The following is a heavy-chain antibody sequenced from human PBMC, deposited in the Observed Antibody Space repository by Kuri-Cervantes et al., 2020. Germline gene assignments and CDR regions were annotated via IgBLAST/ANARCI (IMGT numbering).Heavy chain of an antibody. Sequence: GGSLRLSCAASGFNFDDYGMSWVRQAPGKGLEWVSGINWNGGSTGYADSVKGRFTISRDNAKNCLYLQMNSLRAEDTALYHCARLYCTNGVCFYYFDYWGQGTLVTVSS. CDR1: GFNFDDYG. V-gene: IGHV3-20*01. CDR2: INWNGGST. D-gene: IGHD2-8*01. CDR3: ARLYCTNGVCFYYFDY. J-gene: IGHJ4*02.